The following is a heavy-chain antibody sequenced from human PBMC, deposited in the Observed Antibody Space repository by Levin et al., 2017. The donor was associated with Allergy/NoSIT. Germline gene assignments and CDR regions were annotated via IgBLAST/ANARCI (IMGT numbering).Heavy chain of an antibody. CDR1: GFTFSSYA. V-gene: IGHV3-23*01. CDR3: AKDLVGWFGELFSFGFGY. Sequence: PGGSLRLSCAASGFTFSSYAMSWVRQAPGKGLEWVSAISGSGGSTYYADSVKGRFTISRDNSKNTLYLQMNSLRAEDTAVYYCAKDLVGWFGELFSFGFGYWGQGTLVTVSS. D-gene: IGHD3-10*01. J-gene: IGHJ4*02. CDR2: ISGSGGST.